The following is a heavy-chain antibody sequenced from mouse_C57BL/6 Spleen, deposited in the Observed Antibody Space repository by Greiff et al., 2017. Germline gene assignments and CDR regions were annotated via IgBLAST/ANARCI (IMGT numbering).Heavy chain of an antibody. Sequence: EVKLQESGPGLVKPSQSLSLTCSVTGYSITSGYYWNWIRQFPGNKLEWVGYISYDGSNNYHPSLKNRISITRDTSKNQFFLKLNSVTTEDTATYYCARGGYFYYAMDYWGQGTSVTVSS. D-gene: IGHD3-1*01. V-gene: IGHV3-6*01. J-gene: IGHJ4*01. CDR2: ISYDGSN. CDR3: ARGGYFYYAMDY. CDR1: GYSITSGYY.